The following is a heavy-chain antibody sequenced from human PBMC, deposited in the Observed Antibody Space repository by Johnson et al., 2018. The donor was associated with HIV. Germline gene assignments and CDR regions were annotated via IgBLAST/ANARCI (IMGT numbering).Heavy chain of an antibody. CDR2: IGTTGDT. D-gene: IGHD1-26*01. CDR1: GFTFSSYW. CDR3: ARALGATYAFDI. J-gene: IGHJ3*02. Sequence: QLVESGGGLVQPGGSLRLSCAASGFTFSSYWMHWVRQATGEGLQWVSVIGTTGDTYYPGSVKGRFTISRENAKNSLYLQMNSLRAGDTAVYYCARALGATYAFDIWGQGTMVTVSS. V-gene: IGHV3-13*01.